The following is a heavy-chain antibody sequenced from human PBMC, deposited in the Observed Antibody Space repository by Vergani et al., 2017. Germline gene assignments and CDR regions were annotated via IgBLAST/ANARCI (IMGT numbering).Heavy chain of an antibody. V-gene: IGHV4-34*01. CDR3: ARVRVTMVRGVIITAITFDI. D-gene: IGHD3-10*01. CDR2: INHSGST. CDR1: GGSFSGYY. Sequence: QVQLQQWGAGLLKPSETLSLTCAVYGGSFSGYYWSWIRQPPGKGLEWIGEINHSGSTNYNPSLKSRVTISVATSKNQFSLKLSSVTAADTAVYYCARVRVTMVRGVIITAITFDIWGQGTMVTVSS. J-gene: IGHJ3*02.